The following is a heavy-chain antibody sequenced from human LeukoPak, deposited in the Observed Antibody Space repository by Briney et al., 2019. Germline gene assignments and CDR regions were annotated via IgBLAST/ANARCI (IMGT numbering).Heavy chain of an antibody. D-gene: IGHD1-1*01. J-gene: IGHJ6*02. CDR3: ARLPATGTYYFYGMDV. CDR1: GGTFSSYA. V-gene: IGHV1-69*04. CDR2: IIPILGIA. Sequence: SVKVSCKASGGTFSSYAISWVRQAPGQGLEWMGRIIPILGIANYAQKFQGRVTVTADKSTSTAYMELSSLRSEDTAVYYCARLPATGTYYFYGMDVWGQGTTVTVSS.